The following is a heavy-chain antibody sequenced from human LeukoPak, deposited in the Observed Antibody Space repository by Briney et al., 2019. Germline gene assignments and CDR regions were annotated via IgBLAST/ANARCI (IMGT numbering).Heavy chain of an antibody. CDR3: AREGDTTGTSGTEFDY. CDR2: IGTSRSSI. J-gene: IGHJ4*02. CDR1: GFTFNSYS. Sequence: GGSLRLSCAASGFTFNSYSMNWVRQAPGKGLEWLSYIGTSRSSIYYSDSVKGRFTVSRDDAKNSLYLRMSSLRAEDTAVYYCAREGDTTGTSGTEFDYWGQGALVTVSS. D-gene: IGHD4-4*01. V-gene: IGHV3-48*01.